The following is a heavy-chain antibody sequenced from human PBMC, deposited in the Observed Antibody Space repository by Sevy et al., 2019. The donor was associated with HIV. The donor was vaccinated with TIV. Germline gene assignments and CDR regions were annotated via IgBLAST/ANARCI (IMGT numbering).Heavy chain of an antibody. J-gene: IGHJ4*02. Sequence: SETLSLTCTVSGGSISSSSYNWGWIRQPPGKGLEWIGSIYYSGSTYYNPSLKSRVTISVDTSKNQFSLKLSSVTAADTAVYYCASVEMATITKGYFDYWGQGTLVTVSS. CDR1: GGSISSSSYN. V-gene: IGHV4-39*01. CDR2: IYYSGST. D-gene: IGHD5-12*01. CDR3: ASVEMATITKGYFDY.